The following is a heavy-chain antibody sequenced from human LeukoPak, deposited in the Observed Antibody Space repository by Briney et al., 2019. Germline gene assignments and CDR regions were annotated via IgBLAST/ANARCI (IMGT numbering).Heavy chain of an antibody. Sequence: GGSLRLSCAASRFTFNNYTIHWVCQAPGKGLEWVAIISFDGSNKYYADSVKGRFTISRDNSKNTVSLQMSSPRAEDTAVYYCARDRECKDYTGDTYYSGIFDYWGQGTLVTVSS. D-gene: IGHD2-15*01. CDR2: ISFDGSNK. V-gene: IGHV3-30*04. J-gene: IGHJ4*02. CDR1: RFTFNNYT. CDR3: ARDRECKDYTGDTYYSGIFDY.